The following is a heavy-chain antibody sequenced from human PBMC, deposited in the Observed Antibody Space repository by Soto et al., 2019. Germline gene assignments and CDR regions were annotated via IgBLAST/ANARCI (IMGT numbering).Heavy chain of an antibody. CDR2: IKSKTDGGTT. V-gene: IGHV3-15*07. J-gene: IGHJ4*02. D-gene: IGHD6-19*01. CDR3: TTRYASGWHLPGAFDY. Sequence: EVQLVESGGGLVKPGGSLRLSCAASGFTFSDAWMNWVRQAPGKGLEWVGRIKSKTDGGTTDYAAPVKGRFTISRDDSKNTLYLQMNSLKTEDTAVYDCTTRYASGWHLPGAFDYWGQGTLVTVSA. CDR1: GFTFSDAW.